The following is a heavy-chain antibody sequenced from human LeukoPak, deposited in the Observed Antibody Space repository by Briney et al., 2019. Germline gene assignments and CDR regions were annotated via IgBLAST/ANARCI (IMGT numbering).Heavy chain of an antibody. CDR3: AKRHERTAYYFDY. Sequence: GGSLRLSCAASGFIFSDSAMSWVRQAPAQGLERVSTISDSGGATYYVDSVKGRFTVSRDNSKNTLYLQMNTLRAEDTAVYYCAKRHERTAYYFDYWGQGTLVTVSS. D-gene: IGHD2-21*02. J-gene: IGHJ4*02. CDR1: GFIFSDSA. CDR2: ISDSGGAT. V-gene: IGHV3-23*01.